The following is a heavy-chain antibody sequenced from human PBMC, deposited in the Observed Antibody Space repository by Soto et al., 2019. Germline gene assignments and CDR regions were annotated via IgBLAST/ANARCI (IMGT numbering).Heavy chain of an antibody. CDR1: GGSISSGGYY. CDR2: IYYSGST. D-gene: IGHD2-15*01. CDR3: ARQVIAAPLGPADY. Sequence: SETLSLTCTVSGGSISSGGYYWSWIRQHPGKGLEWIGYIYYSGSTSYNPSLKSRVTISVDTSKNQFSLKLSSVTAADTAVYYCARQVIAAPLGPADYWGQGTLVTVSS. J-gene: IGHJ4*02. V-gene: IGHV4-31*03.